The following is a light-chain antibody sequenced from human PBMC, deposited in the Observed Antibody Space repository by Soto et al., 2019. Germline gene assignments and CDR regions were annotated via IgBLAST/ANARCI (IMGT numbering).Light chain of an antibody. Sequence: QSALTQPASVSASPGQSITIPCTGTSSDVGSYNHVSWFQQHPGKVPKLLIYEGTKRPSGLSDRFSGSKSGTTASLTISGLQAEDEAHYYCYSYAGENLYVFGTGTKVTVL. CDR1: SSDVGSYNH. CDR2: EGT. V-gene: IGLV2-23*01. J-gene: IGLJ1*01. CDR3: YSYAGENLYV.